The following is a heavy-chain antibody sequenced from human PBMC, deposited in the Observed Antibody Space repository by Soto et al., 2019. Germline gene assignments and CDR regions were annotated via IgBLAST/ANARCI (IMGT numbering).Heavy chain of an antibody. Sequence: QVQLVESGGGVVQPGRSLRLSCAASGLTLSRFAMHWVRQAPGKGLEWVAVIGYDGSNKDYADSVKGRFTISRDNSKNTLYLHMNSLRPEGTAVYDCARDPVNYYGSWTYGMDVWGQGTTVTVSS. CDR2: IGYDGSNK. CDR1: GLTLSRFA. V-gene: IGHV3-30-3*01. CDR3: ARDPVNYYGSWTYGMDV. D-gene: IGHD3-10*01. J-gene: IGHJ6*02.